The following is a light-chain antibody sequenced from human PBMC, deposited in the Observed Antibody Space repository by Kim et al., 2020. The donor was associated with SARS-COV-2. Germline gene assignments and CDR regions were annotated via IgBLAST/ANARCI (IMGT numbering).Light chain of an antibody. J-gene: IGKJ1*01. CDR1: QGISNY. CDR3: QKYNSAPRT. Sequence: AYVGDRVTITCRASQGISNYLAWYQQKPGKVPKVLIYAASTLQSGVPSRFSGSGSGTDFTLTISSLQPEDVATYYCQKYNSAPRTFGQGTKVDIK. V-gene: IGKV1-27*01. CDR2: AAS.